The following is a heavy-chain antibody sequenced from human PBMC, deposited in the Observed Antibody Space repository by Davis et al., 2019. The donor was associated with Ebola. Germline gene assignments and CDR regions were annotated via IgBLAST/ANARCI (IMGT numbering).Heavy chain of an antibody. CDR1: GYTFTSYG. CDR2: ISAYNGNT. Sequence: AASVKVSCKASGYTFTSYGISWVRQAPGQGLEWMGWISAYNGNTNYAQKFQGWVTMTRDTSISTAYMELSRLRSDDTAVYYCARGGTVVTRVIDYWGQGTLVTVSS. V-gene: IGHV1-18*01. CDR3: ARGGTVVTRVIDY. D-gene: IGHD4-23*01. J-gene: IGHJ4*02.